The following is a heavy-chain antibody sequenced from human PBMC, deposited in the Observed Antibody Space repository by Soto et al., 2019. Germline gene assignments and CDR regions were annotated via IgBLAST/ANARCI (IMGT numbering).Heavy chain of an antibody. V-gene: IGHV3-53*02. CDR1: GFSVTTNY. J-gene: IGHJ6*02. CDR2: TFTDGST. Sequence: EVQLVETGGGLIQPGGSLRLSCLASGFSVTTNYIIWVRQPPGKGLEWVSTTFTDGSTHYADSVKGRFSISRDNSKNTVYLQMNNLRVEDTAVYYCAKKPPSSIQGWAFGMDVWGQGTTVSVSS. D-gene: IGHD1-26*01. CDR3: AKKPPSSIQGWAFGMDV.